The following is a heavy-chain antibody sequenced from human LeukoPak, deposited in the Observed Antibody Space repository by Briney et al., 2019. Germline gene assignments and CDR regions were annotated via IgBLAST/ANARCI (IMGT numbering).Heavy chain of an antibody. Sequence: GASVKVSCKASGGTFSSYAISCVRQTPGQGLEWMGRITPILGIANYAQKFQGRVTITADKSTSTAYMELRRLRSEDTAVYYCAREWLAAAFDIWGQGTMVTVSS. J-gene: IGHJ3*02. CDR3: AREWLAAAFDI. CDR1: GGTFSSYA. CDR2: ITPILGIA. D-gene: IGHD3-22*01. V-gene: IGHV1-69*04.